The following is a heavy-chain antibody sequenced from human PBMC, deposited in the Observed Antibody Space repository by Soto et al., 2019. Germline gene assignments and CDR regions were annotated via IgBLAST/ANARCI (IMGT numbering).Heavy chain of an antibody. CDR3: ARIYCSGIGCYHY. J-gene: IGHJ1*01. CDR1: GFTFTTDA. Sequence: GGSLRLSCVASGFTFTTDAMSWVRQAPGKGLEWVSSISGSGGSTYYADSVKGRFTISRDNSKNTLYLRLNSLSVEDTAVYFCARIYCSGIGCYHYWGQGTLVTVSS. CDR2: ISGSGGST. V-gene: IGHV3-23*01. D-gene: IGHD2-15*01.